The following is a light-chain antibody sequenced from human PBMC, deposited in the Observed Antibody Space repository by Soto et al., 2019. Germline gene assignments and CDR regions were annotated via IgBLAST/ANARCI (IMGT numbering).Light chain of an antibody. CDR2: GAS. V-gene: IGKV3-20*01. CDR3: QQYGSSPPTWT. CDR1: PIVRSSY. Sequence: EIVLTQSPDTLSLSPGERATLSCRTSPIVRSSYLAWYQQKPGQAPRLLLDGASSRATGIPGRFSGSGSGTDFTLTISRLEPGDFAVYYCQQYGSSPPTWTFGQGTKVDIK. J-gene: IGKJ1*01.